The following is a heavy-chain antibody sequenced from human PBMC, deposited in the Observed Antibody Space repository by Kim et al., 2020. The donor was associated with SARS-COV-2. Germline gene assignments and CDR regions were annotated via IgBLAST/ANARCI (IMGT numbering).Heavy chain of an antibody. CDR3: ARNRYCSSTSCDDAFDI. D-gene: IGHD2-2*01. Sequence: GTGRFTNSRENSKNTLYLQINSLGAEDTAVYYCARNRYCSSTSCDDAFDIWGQGTMVTVSS. V-gene: IGHV3-30*07. J-gene: IGHJ3*02.